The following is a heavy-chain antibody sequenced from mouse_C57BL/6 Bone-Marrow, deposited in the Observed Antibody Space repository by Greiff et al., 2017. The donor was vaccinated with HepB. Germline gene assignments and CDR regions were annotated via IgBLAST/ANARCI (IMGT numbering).Heavy chain of an antibody. CDR1: GYTFTSYW. Sequence: QVQLQQPGTELVKPGASVKLSCKASGYTFTSYWMHWVKQRPGQGLEWIGNINPSNGGTNYNEKFKSKATLTVDKSSSTAYMQLSSLTSEDAAVYYCAREAYGSSYFDYWGQGTTLTVSS. J-gene: IGHJ2*01. CDR2: INPSNGGT. D-gene: IGHD1-1*01. V-gene: IGHV1-53*01. CDR3: AREAYGSSYFDY.